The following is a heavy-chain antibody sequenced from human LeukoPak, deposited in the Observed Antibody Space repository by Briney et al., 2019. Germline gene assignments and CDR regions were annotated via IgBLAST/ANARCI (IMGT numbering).Heavy chain of an antibody. J-gene: IGHJ6*03. D-gene: IGHD3-3*01. CDR2: IYYSGGT. CDR1: GGSISSSSYY. Sequence: SETLSLTCTVSGGSISSSSYYWGWIRQPPGKGLEWIGSIYYSGGTYYNPSLKSRVTISVDTSKNQFSLKLSSVTAADTAVYYCARPPYYDFWSGYPPYYYYYMDVWGKGTTVTVSS. V-gene: IGHV4-39*01. CDR3: ARPPYYDFWSGYPPYYYYYMDV.